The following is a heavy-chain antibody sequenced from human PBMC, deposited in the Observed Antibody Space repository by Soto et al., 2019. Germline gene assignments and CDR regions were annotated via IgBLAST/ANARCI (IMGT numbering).Heavy chain of an antibody. V-gene: IGHV3-7*03. Sequence: GGSLRLSCAASGFTFSSYWMSWVRQAPGKGLEWVANIKQDGSEKYYVDSVKGRFTISRDNAKNSLYLQMNSLRAEDTAVYYCESISLLEWLSDYGMDVWGQGTTVTVSS. J-gene: IGHJ6*02. D-gene: IGHD3-3*01. CDR1: GFTFSSYW. CDR2: IKQDGSEK. CDR3: ESISLLEWLSDYGMDV.